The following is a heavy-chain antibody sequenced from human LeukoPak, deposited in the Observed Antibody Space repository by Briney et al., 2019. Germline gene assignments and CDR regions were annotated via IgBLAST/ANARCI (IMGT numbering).Heavy chain of an antibody. V-gene: IGHV1-18*04. CDR1: GYTFITYY. Sequence: ASVKVSCKASGYTFITYYMHWVRQAPGQGLEWMGWISAYNGNANYAQKLQGRVTMTTDTSTSTAYMELRSQRSDDTAVYYCARDNHCSSTSCYTTYYYYYYMDVWGKGTTVTVSS. J-gene: IGHJ6*03. CDR3: ARDNHCSSTSCYTTYYYYYYMDV. D-gene: IGHD2-2*02. CDR2: ISAYNGNA.